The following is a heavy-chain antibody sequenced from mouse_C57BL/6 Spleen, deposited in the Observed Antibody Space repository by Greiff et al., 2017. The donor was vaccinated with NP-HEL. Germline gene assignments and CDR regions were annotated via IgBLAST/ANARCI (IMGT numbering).Heavy chain of an antibody. CDR3: ARGTTGGFDY. Sequence: EVKVVESGGGLVQPGGSLKLSCAASGFTFSDYGMAWVRQAPRKGPEWVAFISNWAYSIYYADTLTGRFPISRENAKNTLYLEMSSLRSEDTAMYYCARGTTGGFDYWGQGTTLTVSS. D-gene: IGHD4-1*01. CDR2: ISNWAYSI. J-gene: IGHJ2*01. V-gene: IGHV5-15*01. CDR1: GFTFSDYG.